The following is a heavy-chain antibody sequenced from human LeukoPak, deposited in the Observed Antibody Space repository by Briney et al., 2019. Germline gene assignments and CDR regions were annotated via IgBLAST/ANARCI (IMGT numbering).Heavy chain of an antibody. Sequence: TGGSLRLSCAASGFTASNNYMSWVRQAPGKGLEWVSVIHSGGTTNYADSVQGRFTISRDNSKTTVYLHINSLRAEDTAVYYCARDSDSGYGPFASWGQGTLVTVSS. CDR3: ARDSDSGYGPFAS. D-gene: IGHD5-12*01. V-gene: IGHV3-53*01. CDR1: GFTASNNY. CDR2: IHSGGTT. J-gene: IGHJ4*02.